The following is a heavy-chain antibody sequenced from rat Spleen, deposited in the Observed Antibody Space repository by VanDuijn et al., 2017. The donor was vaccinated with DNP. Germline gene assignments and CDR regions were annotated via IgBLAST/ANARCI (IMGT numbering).Heavy chain of an antibody. D-gene: IGHD1-10*01. CDR3: ARHRTTSPYYYFMDA. CDR1: GFTFKNSW. CDR2: ITNTGGVT. V-gene: IGHV5-31*01. Sequence: EVQLVESGGGLVQPGRSLKLSCVASGFTFKNSWMTWIRQAPGKGLEWVASITNTGGVTYYPDSVKGRFIMSRDNAKSTLYLQMNGLRSEDTATYYCARHRTTSPYYYFMDAWGQGASVTVSS. J-gene: IGHJ4*01.